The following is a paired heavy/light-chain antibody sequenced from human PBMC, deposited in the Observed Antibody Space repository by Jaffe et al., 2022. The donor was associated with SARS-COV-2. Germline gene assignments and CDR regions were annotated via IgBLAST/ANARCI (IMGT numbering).Light chain of an antibody. CDR3: QQSYSTPLT. V-gene: IGKV1-39*01. J-gene: IGKJ4*01. CDR1: QTISTY. CDR2: AAS. Sequence: DIQMTQSPPSLSASVGDRVTITCRASQTISTYLNWYQHKPGKAPELLIYAASSLQSGVPSRFSGSGSGTDFSLTISSLQPEDFATYYCQQSYSTPLTFGGGTKVDIK.
Heavy chain of an antibody. V-gene: IGHV3-23*01. CDR3: AKDHGHWVARDALDI. CDR2: MSGGGHT. D-gene: IGHD2-15*01. Sequence: EVQLLESGGGLAQPGGSLRLSCATSGFTFGNYAMSWVRQAPGKGLEWVSGMSGGGHTYYADSVKGRFTISRDTSKNTLYLQMNSLRAEDTALYYCAKDHGHWVARDALDIWGQGTRVTVSS. J-gene: IGHJ3*02. CDR1: GFTFGNYA.